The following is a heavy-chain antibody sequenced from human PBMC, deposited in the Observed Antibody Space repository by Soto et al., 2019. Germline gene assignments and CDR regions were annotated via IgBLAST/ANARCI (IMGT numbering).Heavy chain of an antibody. Sequence: GGSLRLSCAASGFTFSSYGMHWVRQAPGKGLEWVAVISYDGSNKYYADSVKGRFTISRDNSKNTLYLQMNSLRAEDTAVYYCAKDLTELRRGWAPNWFDPWGHGTLVTVSS. CDR3: AKDLTELRRGWAPNWFDP. V-gene: IGHV3-30*18. CDR1: GFTFSSYG. D-gene: IGHD1-1*01. CDR2: ISYDGSNK. J-gene: IGHJ5*02.